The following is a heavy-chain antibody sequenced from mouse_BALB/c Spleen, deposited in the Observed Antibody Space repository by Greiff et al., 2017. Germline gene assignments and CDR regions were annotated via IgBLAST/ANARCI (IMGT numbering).Heavy chain of an antibody. V-gene: IGHV1-39*01. CDR2: INPYYGST. J-gene: IGHJ3*01. CDR1: GYSFTDYI. Sequence: EVQLQQTGPELVKPGASVKISCKASGYSFTDYIMLWVKQSHGKSLEWIGNINPYYGSTSYNLKFKGKATLTVDKSSSTAYMQLNSLTSEDSAVYYCATITTVAEDAYWGQGTLVTVSA. D-gene: IGHD1-1*01. CDR3: ATITTVAEDAY.